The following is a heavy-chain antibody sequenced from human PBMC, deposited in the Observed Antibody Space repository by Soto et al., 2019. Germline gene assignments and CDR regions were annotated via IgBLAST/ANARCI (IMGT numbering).Heavy chain of an antibody. D-gene: IGHD3-22*01. CDR3: ARDPVESGYPEYFQH. J-gene: IGHJ1*01. CDR2: IYSGGST. V-gene: IGHV3-53*01. CDR1: GFTVSSNY. Sequence: EVQLVESGGGLIQPGGSLRLSCAASGFTVSSNYMSWVRQAPGKGLEWVSVIYSGGSTYYADSVKGRFTLSRDNSKNTLYLQMNSLRAEDTAVYYCARDPVESGYPEYFQHWGQGTLVTVSS.